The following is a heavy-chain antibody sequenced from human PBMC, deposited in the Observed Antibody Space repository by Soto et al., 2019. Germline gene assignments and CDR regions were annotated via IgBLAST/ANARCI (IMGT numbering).Heavy chain of an antibody. CDR2: ISGSGGST. D-gene: IGHD6-13*01. CDR1: GFXFSSXX. Sequence: EVQLLESGGGLVQXXXXXXXSCAGSGFXFSSXXMSWLRQAPXTGXDWVSAISGSGGSTYYADSVKGLFTISRHNSKNTLYLQMNSLRAEDTAVYYCAKRLRDSSWGFDYWGQGTLVTVSS. J-gene: IGHJ4*02. CDR3: AKRLRDSSWGFDY. V-gene: IGHV3-23*01.